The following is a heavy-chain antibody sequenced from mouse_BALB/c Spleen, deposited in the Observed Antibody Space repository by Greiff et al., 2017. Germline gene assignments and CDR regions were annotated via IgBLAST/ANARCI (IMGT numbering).Heavy chain of an antibody. D-gene: IGHD2-10*02. CDR2: IDPYNGGT. V-gene: IGHV1S135*01. CDR3: ARRGYGNYGGLDYAMDY. Sequence: VQLQQSGPELVKPGASVKVSCKASGYSFTDYNMYWVKQSHGKSLEWIGYIDPYNGGTSYNQKFKGKATLTVDKSSSTAFMHLNSLTSEDSAVYYCARRGYGNYGGLDYAMDYWGQGTSVTVSS. J-gene: IGHJ4*01. CDR1: GYSFTDYN.